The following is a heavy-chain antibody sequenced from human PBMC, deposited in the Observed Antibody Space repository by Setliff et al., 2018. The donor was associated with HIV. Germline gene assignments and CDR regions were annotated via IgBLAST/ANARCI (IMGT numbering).Heavy chain of an antibody. V-gene: IGHV3-15*01. CDR3: TTDLYDRSGYFQHNAFDI. Sequence: PGGSLRLSCAASGFTFSDAWMNWVRQAPGKGPEWVGRIKSESDGGTTDLAAPVKGRFTISRDDSDKTLYLQMNSLETEDTVMYYCTTDLYDRSGYFQHNAFDIWGQGTMVTVSS. CDR1: GFTFSDAW. CDR2: IKSESDGGTT. D-gene: IGHD3-22*01. J-gene: IGHJ3*02.